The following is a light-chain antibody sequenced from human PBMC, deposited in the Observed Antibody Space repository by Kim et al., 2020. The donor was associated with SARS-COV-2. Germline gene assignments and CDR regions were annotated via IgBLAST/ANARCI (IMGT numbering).Light chain of an antibody. CDR2: QDS. CDR1: GLGDKY. Sequence: SYELTQPPSVSVSPGQTATITCSGDGLGDKYVCWFQQKPGQSPVMVIYQDSRRPSGIPERFSGSNSGNTATLNIRGTQAIDEGDYYCQAWDSNTGVFGTGTMVTVL. CDR3: QAWDSNTGV. J-gene: IGLJ1*01. V-gene: IGLV3-1*01.